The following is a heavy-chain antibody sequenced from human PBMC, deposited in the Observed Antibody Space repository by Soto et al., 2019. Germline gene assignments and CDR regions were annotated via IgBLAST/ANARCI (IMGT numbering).Heavy chain of an antibody. Sequence: PSETLSLTCAVPSGTISSSNWWTWVRQPPGKGLEWIGEINHSGSTNYNPSLKSRVTISVDTSKNQFSLKLSSVTAADTAVYYCARGRSYDYIWGSYRYRPYFDYWGQGTLVTVSS. CDR1: SGTISSSNW. D-gene: IGHD3-16*02. CDR2: INHSGST. CDR3: ARGRSYDYIWGSYRYRPYFDY. J-gene: IGHJ4*02. V-gene: IGHV4-4*02.